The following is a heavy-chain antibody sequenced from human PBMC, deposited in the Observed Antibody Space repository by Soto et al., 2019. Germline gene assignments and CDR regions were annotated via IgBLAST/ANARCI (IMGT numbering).Heavy chain of an antibody. Sequence: QVHLVQSGGEVKKPGASVKISCQTSGYMFSNYGITWVRQAPGQGLEWVGWVNGDSGNTNYAQNMEGRITMHADASTATAGIELRNLRSDDTATYYCARGTGLYDGSALWGQRTVVSVSS. CDR1: GYMFSNYG. CDR2: VNGDSGNT. V-gene: IGHV1-18*01. D-gene: IGHD3-10*01. CDR3: ARGTGLYDGSAL. J-gene: IGHJ4*03.